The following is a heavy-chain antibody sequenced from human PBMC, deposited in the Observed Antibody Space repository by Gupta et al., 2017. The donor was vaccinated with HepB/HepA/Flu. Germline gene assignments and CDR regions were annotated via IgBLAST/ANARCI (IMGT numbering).Heavy chain of an antibody. CDR1: GFMFRRYA. CDR2: LENSGDYT. J-gene: IGHJ4*02. V-gene: IGHV3-23*01. Sequence: VQMLESGGGLVHPGGSLRLACAASGFMFRRYAMSWVRQAPGKGLDGVPALENSGDYTHDEDSAKGRFTIFRDHYRGTLYLEVNSLTADDTAVYYCAKHSGVTRIGRYFDFWGQGTLVTVSS. D-gene: IGHD3-9*01. CDR3: AKHSGVTRIGRYFDF.